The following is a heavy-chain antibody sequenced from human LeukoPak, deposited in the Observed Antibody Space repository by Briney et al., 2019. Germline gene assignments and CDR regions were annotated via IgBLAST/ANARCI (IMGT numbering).Heavy chain of an antibody. CDR3: ARVRGFGELFFDY. CDR2: INPSGGST. CDR1: GYTFTSYY. J-gene: IGHJ4*02. Sequence: GASVKVSCTAPGYTFTSYYMHWVRQAPGQGLEWMGIINPSGGSTSYAQKFQGRVTITRDTSASTAYMELSSLRSEDTAVYYCARVRGFGELFFDYWGQGTLVTVSS. V-gene: IGHV1-46*01. D-gene: IGHD3-10*01.